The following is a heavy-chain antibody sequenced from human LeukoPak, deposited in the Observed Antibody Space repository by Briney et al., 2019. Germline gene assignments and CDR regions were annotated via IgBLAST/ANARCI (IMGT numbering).Heavy chain of an antibody. Sequence: QPGGSLRLSCAASGFTFSSYGMHWVRQAPGKGLEWVAVISYDGSNKYYADSVKGRFTISRDNSKNTLHLQMNSLRAEDTAVYYCAKPYRGRSNDAFDIWGQGTMVTVSS. CDR1: GFTFSSYG. CDR2: ISYDGSNK. J-gene: IGHJ3*02. D-gene: IGHD1-14*01. CDR3: AKPYRGRSNDAFDI. V-gene: IGHV3-30*18.